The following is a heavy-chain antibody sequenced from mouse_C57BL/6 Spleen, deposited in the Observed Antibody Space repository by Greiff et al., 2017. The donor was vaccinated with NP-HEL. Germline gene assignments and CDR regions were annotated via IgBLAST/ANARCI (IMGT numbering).Heavy chain of an antibody. V-gene: IGHV1-39*01. Sequence: VHVKQSGPELVKPGASVKISCKASGYSFTDYNMNWVKQSNGKSLEWIGVINPNYGTTSYNQKFKGKATLTVDQSSSTAYMQLNSLTSEDSAVYYCARNSNYPYAMDYWGQGTSVTVSS. D-gene: IGHD2-5*01. CDR3: ARNSNYPYAMDY. CDR2: INPNYGTT. J-gene: IGHJ4*01. CDR1: GYSFTDYN.